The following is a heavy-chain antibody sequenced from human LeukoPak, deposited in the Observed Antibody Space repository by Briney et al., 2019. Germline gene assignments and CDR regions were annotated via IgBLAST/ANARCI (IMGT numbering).Heavy chain of an antibody. CDR2: IYNSEST. V-gene: IGHV4-59*08. J-gene: IGHJ3*02. Sequence: SQTLSLTCTVSGGSISSFCWSWIRQPPGKGLEWIGYIYNSESTNYNPCLKSGVTISVDASTHQFSLMLNSVTASDTAMYYCARHCSGGTCPLFFDAFDIWGQGTMVTVSS. CDR3: ARHCSGGTCPLFFDAFDI. D-gene: IGHD2-15*01. CDR1: GGSISSFC.